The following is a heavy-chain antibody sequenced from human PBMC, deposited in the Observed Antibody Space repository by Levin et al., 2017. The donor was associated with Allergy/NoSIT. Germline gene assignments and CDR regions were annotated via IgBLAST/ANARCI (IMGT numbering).Heavy chain of an antibody. J-gene: IGHJ2*01. Sequence: ETLSLTCAASGFTFSSYWMSWVRQAPGKGLEWVANIKQDGSEKYYVDSVKGRFTISRDNAKNSLYMQMSSLRAEDTAVYYCARDRHIAAAGPYWYFDLWGRGTLVTVSS. CDR1: GFTFSSYW. D-gene: IGHD6-13*01. V-gene: IGHV3-7*04. CDR3: ARDRHIAAAGPYWYFDL. CDR2: IKQDGSEK.